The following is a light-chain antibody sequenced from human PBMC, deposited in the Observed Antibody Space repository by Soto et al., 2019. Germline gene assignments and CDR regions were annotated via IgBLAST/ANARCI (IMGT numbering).Light chain of an antibody. CDR2: INYDGTH. J-gene: IGLJ3*02. V-gene: IGLV4-69*01. Sequence: QSVLTQSSSASASLGASVNLTCTLSSGYSTYAIAWHQQHSEKGPRFLMKINYDGTHSKGDGFFDRFSGSSSGAERHLTISRLQSEDEADYYCQSLGTGIQVFGGGTKLTVL. CDR3: QSLGTGIQV. CDR1: SGYSTYA.